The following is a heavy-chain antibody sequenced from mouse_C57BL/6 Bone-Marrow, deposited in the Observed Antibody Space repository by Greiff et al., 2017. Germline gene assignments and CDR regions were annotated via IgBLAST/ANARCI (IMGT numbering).Heavy chain of an antibody. Sequence: QSCKASGYTFTSYWMHWVKQRPGRGLEWIGRIDPNSGGTKYNEKFKSKATLTVDKPSSTAYMQLSSLTSEDSAVYYCARASGGFYYYGSSYLDWGQGTTLTVSS. V-gene: IGHV1-72*01. J-gene: IGHJ2*01. CDR3: ARASGGFYYYGSSYLD. CDR1: GYTFTSYW. D-gene: IGHD1-1*01. CDR2: IDPNSGGT.